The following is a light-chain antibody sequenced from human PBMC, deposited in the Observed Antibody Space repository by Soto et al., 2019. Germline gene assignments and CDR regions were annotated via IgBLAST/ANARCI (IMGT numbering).Light chain of an antibody. CDR2: RNN. CDR3: ATWDGSVEV. V-gene: IGLV1-47*01. Sequence: QSVLTQPLSASGTPGQRVTISCSGGRSNIGSNYVYWYQQLPGTAPKLLIYRNNQRPSGVPDRFSGSKSGTSASLAISGLRSEDEADYYCATWDGSVEVFGGGTKVTVL. CDR1: RSNIGSNY. J-gene: IGLJ2*01.